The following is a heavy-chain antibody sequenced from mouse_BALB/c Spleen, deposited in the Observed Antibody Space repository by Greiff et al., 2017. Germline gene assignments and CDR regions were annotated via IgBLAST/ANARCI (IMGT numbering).Heavy chain of an antibody. D-gene: IGHD2-3*01. CDR2: ISYDGSN. CDR1: GYSITSGYY. Sequence: VQLKESGPGLVKPSQSLSLTCSVTGYSITSGYYWNWIRQFPGNKLEWMGYISYDGSNNYNPSLKNRISITRDTSKNQFFLKLNSVTTEDTATYYCARDEGYDDSVFAYWGQGTLVTVSA. J-gene: IGHJ3*01. CDR3: ARDEGYDDSVFAY. V-gene: IGHV3-6*02.